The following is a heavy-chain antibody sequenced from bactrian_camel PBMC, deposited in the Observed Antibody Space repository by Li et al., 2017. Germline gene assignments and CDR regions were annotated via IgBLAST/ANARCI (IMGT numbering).Heavy chain of an antibody. CDR2: IDNDGST. CDR1: GFTVSTNC. Sequence: HVQLVESGGGSVQPGGSLRLSCAASGFTVSTNCMGWFRQAPGKEREGVATIDNDGSTSYADSVTARFTISQDNAKNTVYLQMNSLKPEDTAMYYCAAHFVCFRPPPLHPSHYNYWGQGTQVTVS. J-gene: IGHJ4*01. D-gene: IGHD1*01. V-gene: IGHV3S53*01. CDR3: AAHFVCFRPPPLHPSHYNY.